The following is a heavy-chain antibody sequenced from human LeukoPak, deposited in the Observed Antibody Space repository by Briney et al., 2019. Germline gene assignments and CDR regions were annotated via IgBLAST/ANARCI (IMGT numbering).Heavy chain of an antibody. CDR2: INPNSGGT. J-gene: IGHJ4*02. CDR3: ARRLAAAGTTPKIDY. V-gene: IGHV1-2*02. D-gene: IGHD6-13*01. CDR1: GYTFTGYY. Sequence: ASVTVSFKASGYTFTGYYMHWVRQAPGQGVEWMGWINPNSGGTNYAQKFQGGVTMTRDTSISTAYMELSRLRSDDTAVYYCARRLAAAGTTPKIDYWGQGTLVTVSS.